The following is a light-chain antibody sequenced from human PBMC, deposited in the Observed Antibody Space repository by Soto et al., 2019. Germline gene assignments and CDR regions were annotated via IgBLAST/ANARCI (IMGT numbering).Light chain of an antibody. CDR1: QSLRHHNGYYY. Sequence: DIVMTQSPLSLPVTPGEPASISCRSSQSLRHHNGYYYLDWYLQKPGQSPQVLIYLGSNRASGVPDMVGGSGSGTVFTLKISRVEAEDVGVYYCIQTLQAPYSFGQGTKLEIK. CDR3: IQTLQAPYS. J-gene: IGKJ2*01. CDR2: LGS. V-gene: IGKV2-28*01.